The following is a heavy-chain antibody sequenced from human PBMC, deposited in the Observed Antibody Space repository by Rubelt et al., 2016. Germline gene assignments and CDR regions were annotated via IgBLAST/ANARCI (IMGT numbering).Heavy chain of an antibody. D-gene: IGHD3-10*01. Sequence: GGSLRFSCAASGFTFSSYGMHWVRQAPGKGLEWVAFIAYDGGNKHYADSVKGRFTISRDNSKNTLYLQMNNLRPEDTALYYCAKVEGQYGSGSDLRVIFDYWGQGTLVTVSS. CDR1: GFTFSSYG. CDR3: AKVEGQYGSGSDLRVIFDY. J-gene: IGHJ4*02. V-gene: IGHV3-30*02. CDR2: IAYDGGNK.